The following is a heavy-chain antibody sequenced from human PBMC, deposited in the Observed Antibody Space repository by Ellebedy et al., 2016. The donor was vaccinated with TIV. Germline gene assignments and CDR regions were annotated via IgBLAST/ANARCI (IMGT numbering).Heavy chain of an antibody. D-gene: IGHD6-19*01. CDR1: GFTFSSYG. Sequence: PGGSLRLSCAASGFTFSSYGMHWVRQAPGKGLEWVAVISSDGSNKYYADSVKGRFTISRDNSKNTLYLQMNSLRSEDTAVYYCARDREIAVADFVYWGQGTLVTVSS. V-gene: IGHV3-30*03. CDR3: ARDREIAVADFVY. J-gene: IGHJ4*02. CDR2: ISSDGSNK.